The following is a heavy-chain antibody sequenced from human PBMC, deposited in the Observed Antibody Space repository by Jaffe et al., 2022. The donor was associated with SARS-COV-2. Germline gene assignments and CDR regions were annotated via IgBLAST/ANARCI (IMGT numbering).Heavy chain of an antibody. CDR1: GGSFSGYY. D-gene: IGHD3-10*01. CDR3: ARGELWFGDIQGFDP. Sequence: QVQLQQWGAGLLKPSETLSLTCAVYGGSFSGYYWSWIRQPPGKGLEWIGEINHSGSTNYNPSLKSRVTISVDTSKNQFSLKLSSVTAADTAVYYCARGELWFGDIQGFDPWGQGTLVTVSS. J-gene: IGHJ5*02. CDR2: INHSGST. V-gene: IGHV4-34*01.